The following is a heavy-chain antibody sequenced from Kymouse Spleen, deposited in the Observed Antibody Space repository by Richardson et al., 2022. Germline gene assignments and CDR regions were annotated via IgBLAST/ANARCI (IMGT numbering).Heavy chain of an antibody. CDR3: AALDIVLMVYARFDP. Sequence: EVQLVESGGGLVQPGGSLRLSCAASGFTFSSYSMNWVRQAPGKGLEWVSYISSSSSTIYYADSVKGRFTISRDNAKNSLYLQMNSLRDEDTAVYYCAALDIVLMVYARFDPWGQGTLVTVSS. V-gene: IGHV3-48*02. D-gene: IGHD2-8*01. CDR2: ISSSSSTI. J-gene: IGHJ5*02. CDR1: GFTFSSYS.